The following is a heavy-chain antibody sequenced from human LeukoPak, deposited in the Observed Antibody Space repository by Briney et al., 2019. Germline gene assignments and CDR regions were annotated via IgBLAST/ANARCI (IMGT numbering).Heavy chain of an antibody. CDR2: INPNSGGT. D-gene: IGHD3-22*01. J-gene: IGHJ4*02. CDR3: ARDLDYYDSRGGGHFDY. Sequence: ASVKVSCKASGYTFTGYYMHWVRQAPGQGLEWMGWINPNSGGTNYAQKFQGRVTMTRDTSISTAYMELSRLRSDDTAVYYCARDLDYYDSRGGGHFDYWGQGTLVTVSS. V-gene: IGHV1-2*02. CDR1: GYTFTGYY.